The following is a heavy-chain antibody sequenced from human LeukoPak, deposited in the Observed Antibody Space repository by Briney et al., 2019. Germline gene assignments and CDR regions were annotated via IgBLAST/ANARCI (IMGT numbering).Heavy chain of an antibody. Sequence: GASVKVSCKASGYTFTSYDINWVRQATGQGLEWMGWMNPNSGNTGYAQKFQGRVTITRNTSISTAYMELSSLRSEDTAIYYCASVSAWQPLIYFRFDSWGQGTLVTVSS. J-gene: IGHJ4*02. CDR3: ASVSAWQPLIYFRFDS. D-gene: IGHD2-2*02. CDR1: GYTFTSYD. CDR2: MNPNSGNT. V-gene: IGHV1-8*03.